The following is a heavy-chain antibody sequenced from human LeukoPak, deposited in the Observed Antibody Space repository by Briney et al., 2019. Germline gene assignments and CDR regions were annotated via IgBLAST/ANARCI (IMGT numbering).Heavy chain of an antibody. CDR3: ARSENDIVVVPAAGGFDY. Sequence: GGSLRLSCAASGFTFSDYYMSWIRQAPGKGLEWVSYISSSGSTIYYADSVKGRFTISRDNAKNSLYLQMNSLRAEDTAVYYCARSENDIVVVPAAGGFDYWGQGTLATVSS. D-gene: IGHD2-2*01. CDR1: GFTFSDYY. J-gene: IGHJ4*02. V-gene: IGHV3-11*01. CDR2: ISSSGSTI.